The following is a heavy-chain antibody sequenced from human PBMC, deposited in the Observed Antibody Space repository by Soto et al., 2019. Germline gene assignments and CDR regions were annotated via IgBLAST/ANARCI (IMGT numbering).Heavy chain of an antibody. V-gene: IGHV3-11*01. Sequence: GVSLRLPCAASGCNFSDYYISWIRQAPGKGLEWISYIDTSGTKIYYADSVKGRFTITRDNAKNSLYLEMNSLRDEDTAVYYCASHYDMWSGYLSPVDYWGQGTLVTVSS. CDR2: IDTSGTKI. J-gene: IGHJ4*02. CDR1: GCNFSDYY. CDR3: ASHYDMWSGYLSPVDY. D-gene: IGHD3-3*01.